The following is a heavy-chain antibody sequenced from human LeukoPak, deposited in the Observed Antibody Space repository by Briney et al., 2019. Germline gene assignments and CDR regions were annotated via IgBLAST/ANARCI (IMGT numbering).Heavy chain of an antibody. CDR1: NHSISNSLY. Sequence: SETLSLTCSGSNHSISNSLYWGWLRQPPGKGLEWIGSIYRSGSTFYNPSLKSRVTLSLDTSKNQFSLKLSSVTAADTAVYFCARGTYGYYMDVWGKGTTVTVSS. V-gene: IGHV4-38-2*02. J-gene: IGHJ6*03. D-gene: IGHD4-17*01. CDR3: ARGTYGYYMDV. CDR2: IYRSGST.